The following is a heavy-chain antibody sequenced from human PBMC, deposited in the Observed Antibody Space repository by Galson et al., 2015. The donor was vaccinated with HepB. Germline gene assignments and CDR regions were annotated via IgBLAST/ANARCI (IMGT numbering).Heavy chain of an antibody. CDR1: GGSFSGYY. Sequence: ETLSLTCAVYGGSFSGYYWSWIRQPPGKGLEWIGEINHSGSTNYNPSLKSRVTISVDTSKNQFSLKLSSVTAADTAVYYCARALRGGAPVRFLGFDPWGQGTLVTVSS. D-gene: IGHD1-26*01. CDR2: INHSGST. J-gene: IGHJ5*02. V-gene: IGHV4-34*01. CDR3: ARALRGGAPVRFLGFDP.